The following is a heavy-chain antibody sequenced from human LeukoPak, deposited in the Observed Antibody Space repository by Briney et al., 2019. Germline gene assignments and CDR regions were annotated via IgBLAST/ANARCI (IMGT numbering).Heavy chain of an antibody. J-gene: IGHJ6*03. Sequence: PGGSLRLSCAASGFTFSDYYMSWIRQDPGKGLEWVSYISSSGSTIYYADSVKGRFTISRDNAKNSLYLQMNSLRAEDTAVYYCARDGYYDFWSGYYSHYYYYMDVWGKGTTVTVSS. CDR1: GFTFSDYY. D-gene: IGHD3-3*01. CDR3: ARDGYYDFWSGYYSHYYYYMDV. CDR2: ISSSGSTI. V-gene: IGHV3-11*04.